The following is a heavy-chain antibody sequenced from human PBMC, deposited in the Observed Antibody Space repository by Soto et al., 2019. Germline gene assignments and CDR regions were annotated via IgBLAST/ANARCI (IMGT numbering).Heavy chain of an antibody. D-gene: IGHD3-10*01. CDR1: GGSISSGGYY. CDR3: ARDIVEEWFGEFPTNNWFDP. Sequence: PSETLSLTCTVSGGSISSGGYYWSWIRQHPGKSLEWIGYIYYSGITYYNPSLKSRVTISVDTSKNQFSLKLSSVTAADTAVYYCARDIVEEWFGEFPTNNWFDPWGQGTLVTVSS. V-gene: IGHV4-31*03. J-gene: IGHJ5*02. CDR2: IYYSGIT.